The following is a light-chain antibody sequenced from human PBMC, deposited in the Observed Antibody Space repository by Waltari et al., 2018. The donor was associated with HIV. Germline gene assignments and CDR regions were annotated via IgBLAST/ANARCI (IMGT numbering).Light chain of an antibody. Sequence: QTVVTQEPSLTVSPGGTVTLTCASSTGAVTSGYYPNWFQQKPGQAPRPLIYSTSNKHSSTPARFSGSLLGGKAALTLSGVQPEDEAEYYCLLYYGGAWVFGGGTELTVL. CDR3: LLYYGGAWV. CDR2: STS. J-gene: IGLJ3*02. CDR1: TGAVTSGYY. V-gene: IGLV7-43*01.